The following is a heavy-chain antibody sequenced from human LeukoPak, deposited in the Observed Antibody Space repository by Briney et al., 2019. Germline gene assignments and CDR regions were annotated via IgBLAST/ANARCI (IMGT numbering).Heavy chain of an antibody. J-gene: IGHJ4*02. CDR2: IYYSGST. CDR1: GGSISSGGYY. CDR3: ARRFGTRFDN. Sequence: SETLSLTCTVSGGSISSGGYYWSWIRQHPGKGLEWIGYIYYSGSTYYNPSLKSRVTISVDTSKNQFSLKLSSVTAADTAVYYCARRFGTRFDNWGQGTLVTVSS. V-gene: IGHV4-31*03. D-gene: IGHD3-10*01.